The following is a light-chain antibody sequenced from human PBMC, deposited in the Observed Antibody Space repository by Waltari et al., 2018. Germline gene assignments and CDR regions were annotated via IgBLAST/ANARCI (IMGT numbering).Light chain of an antibody. Sequence: QSALTQPPSASGSPGQSVTISCTGTSSDVGGYNYVSWYQQHPGKAPKLMIYEVSKRPSGVPDRCSGSKSGNTAALTVSGLQAEDEGDYYCSSYGGSNNLVFGGGTKVTVL. J-gene: IGLJ2*01. V-gene: IGLV2-8*01. CDR1: SSDVGGYNY. CDR2: EVS. CDR3: SSYGGSNNLV.